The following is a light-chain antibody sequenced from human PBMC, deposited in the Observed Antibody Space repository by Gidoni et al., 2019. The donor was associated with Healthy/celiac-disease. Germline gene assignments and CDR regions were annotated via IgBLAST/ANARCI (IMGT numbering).Light chain of an antibody. V-gene: IGKV1-39*01. CDR2: AAS. CDR3: QQNYSTPRT. J-gene: IGKJ1*01. Sequence: DIQMTHSPSSLSASVGDRVTITCRASQSISSYLNWYQQKPGKAPKLLIYAASSLQSGVPSRFSGSGSGTDFTLTISSLQPEDFATYYCQQNYSTPRTFGQGTKVEIK. CDR1: QSISSY.